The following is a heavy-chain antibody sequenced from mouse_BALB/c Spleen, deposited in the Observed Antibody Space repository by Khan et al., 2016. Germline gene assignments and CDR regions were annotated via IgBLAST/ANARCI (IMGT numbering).Heavy chain of an antibody. Sequence: EVQLQESGPGLVKPSQSLSLTCTVTGYSITSDYAWNWIRQFPGNKLEWMGYISYSGSTSYNPSLKSRISITRDTSKNQFFLQLNSVTTEDTATYYCARESPSDAMDYWGQGTSVTVSS. CDR2: ISYSGST. CDR3: ARESPSDAMDY. D-gene: IGHD3-1*01. V-gene: IGHV3-2*02. CDR1: GYSITSDYA. J-gene: IGHJ4*01.